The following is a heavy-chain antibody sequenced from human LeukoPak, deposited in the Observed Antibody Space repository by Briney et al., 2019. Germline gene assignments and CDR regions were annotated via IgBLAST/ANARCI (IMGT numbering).Heavy chain of an antibody. CDR1: GGSFSGYY. D-gene: IGHD3-3*01. CDR3: ARGEGAAYIWSGDPLLDP. Sequence: PSETLSLTCAVYGGSFSGYYWSWIRQPPGKGLEWIGEINHSGSTNYNPSLKSRVTISVDTSKNQFSLKLSSVTAADTAVYYCARGEGAAYIWSGDPLLDPWGQGTLVTVSS. V-gene: IGHV4-34*01. J-gene: IGHJ5*02. CDR2: INHSGST.